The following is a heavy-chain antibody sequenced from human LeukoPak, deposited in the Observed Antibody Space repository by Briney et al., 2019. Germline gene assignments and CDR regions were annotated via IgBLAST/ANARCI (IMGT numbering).Heavy chain of an antibody. CDR3: ARGTCSGGSCYPDYYYMDV. D-gene: IGHD2-15*01. CDR1: GYTFTSND. Sequence: ASVKVSCKASGYTFTSNDINWVRQATGQGLEWMGWMNPNSGNTGYAQKFQGRVTITRNTSISTAYMELSSLRSEDTAVYYCARGTCSGGSCYPDYYYMDVWGKGTTVTVSS. V-gene: IGHV1-8*03. J-gene: IGHJ6*03. CDR2: MNPNSGNT.